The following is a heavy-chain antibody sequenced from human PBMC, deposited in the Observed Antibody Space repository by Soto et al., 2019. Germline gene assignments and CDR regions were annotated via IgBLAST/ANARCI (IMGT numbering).Heavy chain of an antibody. CDR3: ARDWTGNTCPCLDV. V-gene: IGHV3-23*01. J-gene: IGHJ6*02. Sequence: EVQLWESGGGLVQPGGSLRLSCAASGFTFSNYALTWVRQSPGKGLEWVSNSGGGGGTTYYADSVKGRFTISRDNSKNTLSLQMSSLRVEDTAIYYCARDWTGNTCPCLDVWGQGTTVSVSS. CDR1: GFTFSNYA. CDR2: SGGGGGTT. D-gene: IGHD2-8*02.